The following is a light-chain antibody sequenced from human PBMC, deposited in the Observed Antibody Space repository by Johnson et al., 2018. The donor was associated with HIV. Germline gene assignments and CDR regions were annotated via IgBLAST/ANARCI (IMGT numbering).Light chain of an antibody. Sequence: QSVLTQPPSVSAAPGQKVTISCSGSSSNIGNNYVSWYQQLPGTAPKLLIYDNNKRPSGIPDRFSGSKSGTSATLGISGLQTGDEADYYCGTWDSRLRSVVFGTGTKVTVL. CDR3: GTWDSRLRSVV. CDR2: DNN. J-gene: IGLJ1*01. V-gene: IGLV1-51*01. CDR1: SSNIGNNY.